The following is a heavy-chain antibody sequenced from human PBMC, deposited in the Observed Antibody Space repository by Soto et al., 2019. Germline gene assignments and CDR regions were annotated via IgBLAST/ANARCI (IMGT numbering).Heavy chain of an antibody. Sequence: PGGSLRLSCAASGFTFSSYAMHWVRQAPGKGLEWVAVISYDGSNKYYADSVKGRFTISRDNSKNTLYLQMNSLRAEDTAVYYCARILIVVEVIWWGAFDIWGQGTMVTVSS. CDR2: ISYDGSNK. CDR1: GFTFSSYA. J-gene: IGHJ3*02. V-gene: IGHV3-30-3*01. CDR3: ARILIVVEVIWWGAFDI. D-gene: IGHD3-22*01.